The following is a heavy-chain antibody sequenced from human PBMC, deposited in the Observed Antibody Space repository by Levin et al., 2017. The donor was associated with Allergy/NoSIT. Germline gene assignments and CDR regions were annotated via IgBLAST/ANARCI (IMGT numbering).Heavy chain of an antibody. CDR3: ARDYSPQESVVPAAIRDGMDV. CDR1: GFTFSSYS. V-gene: IGHV3-21*01. J-gene: IGHJ6*02. CDR2: ISSSSSYI. D-gene: IGHD2-2*02. Sequence: GGSLRLSCAASGFTFSSYSMNWVRQAPGKGLEWVSSISSSSSYIYYTDSVKGRFTISRDNAKNSLYLQMNSLRAEDTAVYYCARDYSPQESVVPAAIRDGMDVWGQGTTVTVSS.